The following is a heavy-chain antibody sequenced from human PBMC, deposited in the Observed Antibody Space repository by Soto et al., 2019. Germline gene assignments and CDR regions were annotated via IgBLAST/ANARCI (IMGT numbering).Heavy chain of an antibody. Sequence: XGSLRLSCAASGFTFSNAWMSWVRQAPGKGLEWVGRIKSKTDGGTTDYAAPVKGRFTISRDDSKNTLYLQMNSLKTEDTAVYYCTTVSVRFYYHDSSGYRLSDAFDIWGQGTMVTVSS. J-gene: IGHJ3*02. V-gene: IGHV3-15*01. CDR2: IKSKTDGGTT. CDR3: TTVSVRFYYHDSSGYRLSDAFDI. D-gene: IGHD3-22*01. CDR1: GFTFSNAW.